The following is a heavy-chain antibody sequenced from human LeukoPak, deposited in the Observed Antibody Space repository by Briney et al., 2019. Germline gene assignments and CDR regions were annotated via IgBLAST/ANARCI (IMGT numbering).Heavy chain of an antibody. Sequence: GRSLRLSCAASGFTFSSYAMHWVRQAPGKGLEWVAVIWYDGSNKYYADSVKGRFTISRDNSKNTLYLQMNSLRAEDTAVYYCARGRSSSYSNWFDPWGQGTLVTVSS. D-gene: IGHD6-13*01. CDR2: IWYDGSNK. V-gene: IGHV3-33*08. J-gene: IGHJ5*02. CDR3: ARGRSSSYSNWFDP. CDR1: GFTFSSYA.